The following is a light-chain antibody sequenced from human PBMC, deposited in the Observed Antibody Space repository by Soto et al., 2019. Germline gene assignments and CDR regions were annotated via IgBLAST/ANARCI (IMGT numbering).Light chain of an antibody. CDR3: QQYSSSPRT. CDR2: GAS. V-gene: IGKV3-20*01. Sequence: EIVLTQSPGTLSLSPGERATLSCRASQSVSSNYLAWYQQKPGQAPRLLIYGASSRATGIPDRFSGSGSGTAFTLTISRLEPEDFAVYSCQQYSSSPRTFGQGTKVEIK. J-gene: IGKJ1*01. CDR1: QSVSSNY.